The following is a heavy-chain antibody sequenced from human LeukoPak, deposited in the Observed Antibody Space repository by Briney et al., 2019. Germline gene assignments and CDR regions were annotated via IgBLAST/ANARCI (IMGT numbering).Heavy chain of an antibody. V-gene: IGHV3-74*01. D-gene: IGHD3-10*01. CDR3: ARAPTYGSGSSFDY. Sequence: GGSLRLSCGASGFTFSSYWMHWVRQAPGKGLVWVSSISGNSGSIAYADSVKGRFFVSRDNAKNSLYLQMNSLRAEDTAVYYCARAPTYGSGSSFDYWGQGTLVTVSS. J-gene: IGHJ4*02. CDR2: ISGNSGSI. CDR1: GFTFSSYW.